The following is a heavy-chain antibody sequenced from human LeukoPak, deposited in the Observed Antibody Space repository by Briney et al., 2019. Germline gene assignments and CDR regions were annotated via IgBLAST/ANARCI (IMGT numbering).Heavy chain of an antibody. D-gene: IGHD3-10*01. CDR2: IYDSGST. CDR3: ASLGSRGSTYYFDY. CDR1: GGSISSGGYC. V-gene: IGHV4-30-2*01. J-gene: IGHJ4*02. Sequence: SQTLSLTCAVSGGSISSGGYCWSWIRQPPGKGLEWIGYIYDSGSTYYNPFLKIRVTISVDRSKIQFSLKLSSVTAADTAVYYCASLGSRGSTYYFDYWGQGTLVTVSS.